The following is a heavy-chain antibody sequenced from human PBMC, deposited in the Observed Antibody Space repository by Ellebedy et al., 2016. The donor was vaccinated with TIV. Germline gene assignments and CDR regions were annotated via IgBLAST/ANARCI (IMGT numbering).Heavy chain of an antibody. CDR2: IIPIFGTA. Sequence: ASVKVSCKASGGTFSSYAISWVRQAPGQGLEWMGGIIPIFGTANYAQKFQGRVTITADESTSTAYMELSSLRSEDTAVYYCARLRETGYSSSPGPEFDYWGQGTLVTVSS. CDR1: GGTFSSYA. D-gene: IGHD6-13*01. V-gene: IGHV1-69*13. CDR3: ARLRETGYSSSPGPEFDY. J-gene: IGHJ4*02.